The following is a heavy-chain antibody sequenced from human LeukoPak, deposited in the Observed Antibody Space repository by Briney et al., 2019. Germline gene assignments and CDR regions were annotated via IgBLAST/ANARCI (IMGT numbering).Heavy chain of an antibody. V-gene: IGHV4-61*02. J-gene: IGHJ6*02. CDR2: IYTSGST. CDR1: GGSISSGSYY. Sequence: SQTLSITCTVSGGSISSGSYYWSWIRQPAGKGLEWIGRIYTSGSTNYNPSLKSRVTISVDTSKNQFSLKLSSVTAADTAVYYCASSSPLEYYYYGMDVWGQGTTVTVSS. CDR3: ASSSPLEYYYYGMDV. D-gene: IGHD6-6*01.